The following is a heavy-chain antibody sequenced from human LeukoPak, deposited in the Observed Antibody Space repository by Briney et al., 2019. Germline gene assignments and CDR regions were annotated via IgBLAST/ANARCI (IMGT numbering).Heavy chain of an antibody. CDR1: GGSFSGYY. Sequence: SETLSLTCAVYGGSFSGYYWSWLRQPPGKGLEWIGEINHSGSINYNPSLKSRVTISVDTSKNQFSLKLSSVTAADTAVYYCARLRMVRGVNHGMDVWGKGTTVTVSS. D-gene: IGHD3-10*01. J-gene: IGHJ6*04. CDR2: INHSGSI. V-gene: IGHV4-34*01. CDR3: ARLRMVRGVNHGMDV.